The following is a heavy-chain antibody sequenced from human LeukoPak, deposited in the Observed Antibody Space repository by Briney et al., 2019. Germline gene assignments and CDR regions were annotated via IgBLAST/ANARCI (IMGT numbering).Heavy chain of an antibody. V-gene: IGHV3-23*01. Sequence: GGPLRLSCAASGFTFSSYAMSWVRQAPGKGLEWVSAISGSGGSTYYADSVKGRFTISRDNAKNMLYLQVNSLRAEDTAVYYCVTQQGGNPAYWGQGTLVTVSS. CDR3: VTQQGGNPAY. CDR2: ISGSGGST. CDR1: GFTFSSYA. J-gene: IGHJ4*02. D-gene: IGHD3-16*01.